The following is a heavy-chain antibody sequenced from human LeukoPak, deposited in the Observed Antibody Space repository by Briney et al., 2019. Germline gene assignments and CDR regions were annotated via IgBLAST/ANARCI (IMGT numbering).Heavy chain of an antibody. V-gene: IGHV3-64*01. CDR2: ITSNGDST. CDR1: GFTFSIYA. CDR3: ARDLRGAGDY. Sequence: GGSLRLSCAASGFTFSIYAMHWVGQAPGKGLEYVSSITSNGDSTYYANSVKGRFTISRDNSRNTLYLQMGSLRADDMAIYYCARDLRGAGDYWGQGTLVTVSS. D-gene: IGHD1-26*01. J-gene: IGHJ4*02.